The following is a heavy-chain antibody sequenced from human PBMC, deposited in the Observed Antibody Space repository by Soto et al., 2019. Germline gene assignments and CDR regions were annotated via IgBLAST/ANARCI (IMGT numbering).Heavy chain of an antibody. CDR1: GFTFSSYG. CDR2: ISYGGSNK. CDR3: AKDGYYDFWSGYYSYYYYYMDV. Sequence: VGSLRLSCAASGFTFSSYGMHWVRQAPGKGLEWVAVISYGGSNKYYADSVKGRFTISRDNSKNTLYLQMNSLRAEDTAVYYCAKDGYYDFWSGYYSYYYYYMDVWGKGTTVTVSS. J-gene: IGHJ6*03. D-gene: IGHD3-3*01. V-gene: IGHV3-30*18.